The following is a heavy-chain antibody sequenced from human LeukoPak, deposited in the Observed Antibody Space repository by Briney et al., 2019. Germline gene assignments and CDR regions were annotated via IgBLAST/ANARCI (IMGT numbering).Heavy chain of an antibody. CDR3: AREITMVRGVQYYYYGMDV. V-gene: IGHV1-3*01. CDR1: GYIFTSYA. J-gene: IGHJ6*04. D-gene: IGHD3-10*01. Sequence: ASVQVSRKASGYIFTSYAMHWVRQAPGRRLAWMGWINAGNGNTKNSQKFQGRVTITRDTSASTAYMELSSLRSEDTAVYYCAREITMVRGVQYYYYGMDVWGKGTTVTVSS. CDR2: INAGNGNT.